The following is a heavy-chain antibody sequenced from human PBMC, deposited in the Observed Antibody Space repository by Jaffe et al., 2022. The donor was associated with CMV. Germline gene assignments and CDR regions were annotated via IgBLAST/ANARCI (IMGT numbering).Heavy chain of an antibody. CDR2: INWNSDDM. D-gene: IGHD5-12*01. CDR3: AKGSHSGYASEAFDY. J-gene: IGHJ4*02. V-gene: IGHV3-9*01. CDR1: GFTFDDYA. Sequence: EVQLVESGGGLVQPGRSLRLSCAASGFTFDDYAMYWVRQAPGKGLEWVSGINWNSDDMDYVDSVKGRFTISRDNAKNSLYLQMNSLRVEDTALYYCAKGSHSGYASEAFDYWGQGALVTVSS.